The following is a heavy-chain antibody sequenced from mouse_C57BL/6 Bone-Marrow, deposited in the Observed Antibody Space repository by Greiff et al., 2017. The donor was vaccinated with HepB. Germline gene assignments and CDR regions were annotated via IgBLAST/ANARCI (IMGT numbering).Heavy chain of an antibody. CDR1: GYTFTSYW. CDR3: AREYYGNWYFDV. CDR2: IDPSDSYT. D-gene: IGHD1-2*01. V-gene: IGHV1-59*01. Sequence: QVQLQQPGAELVRPGTSVKLSCKASGYTFTSYWMHWVKQRPGQGLEWIGVIDPSDSYTNYNQKFKGKATLTVDTSSSTAYMQLSSLTSEDSAVYYCAREYYGNWYFDVWGTGTTVTVSS. J-gene: IGHJ1*03.